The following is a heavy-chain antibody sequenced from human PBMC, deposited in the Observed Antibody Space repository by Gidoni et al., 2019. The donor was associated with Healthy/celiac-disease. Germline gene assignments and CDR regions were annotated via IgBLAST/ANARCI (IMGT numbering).Heavy chain of an antibody. J-gene: IGHJ3*02. CDR2: ISGSGGST. Sequence: EVQLLESGGGLVQPGGSLRLYCAASGFTCSRYAMSWVRQAPGKGLAWVSAISGSGGSTYYADSVKGRFTISRDNSKNTLYLQMNSLRAEDTAVYYCAKDQAMVRPVIAFDIWGQGTMVTVSS. D-gene: IGHD5-18*01. CDR1: GFTCSRYA. CDR3: AKDQAMVRPVIAFDI. V-gene: IGHV3-23*01.